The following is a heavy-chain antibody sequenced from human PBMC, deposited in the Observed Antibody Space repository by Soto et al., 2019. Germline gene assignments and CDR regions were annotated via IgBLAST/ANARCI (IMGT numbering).Heavy chain of an antibody. D-gene: IGHD3-22*01. Sequence: QVQLVQSGAEVKKPGASVKVSCKASGYTFTSSGMSWVRQAPGQGLEWMGWISAHTGSSEYAQRLQGRVTMTPDTSTSTAYMELRSLRSDDTAVYYCARAFFYQGSDSRGYSFDAFDFWGPGTLVTVSS. CDR3: ARAFFYQGSDSRGYSFDAFDF. J-gene: IGHJ3*01. V-gene: IGHV1-18*01. CDR1: GYTFTSSG. CDR2: ISAHTGSS.